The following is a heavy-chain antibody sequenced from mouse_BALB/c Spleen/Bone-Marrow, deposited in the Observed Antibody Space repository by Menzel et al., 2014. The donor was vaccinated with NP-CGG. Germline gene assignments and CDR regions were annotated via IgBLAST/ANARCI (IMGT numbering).Heavy chain of an antibody. D-gene: IGHD2-10*02. Sequence: VKLQESGAELMKPGASVKISCKATGYTFSSYWIEWVKQGPGHGLEWIGEILPGSGSTNYNEKFKGKATFTADTSSNTAYMQLSSLTSEDSAVYYCARDGYGNYAMDYWGQGTSVTVSS. CDR2: ILPGSGST. CDR3: ARDGYGNYAMDY. V-gene: IGHV1-9*01. CDR1: GYTFSSYW. J-gene: IGHJ4*01.